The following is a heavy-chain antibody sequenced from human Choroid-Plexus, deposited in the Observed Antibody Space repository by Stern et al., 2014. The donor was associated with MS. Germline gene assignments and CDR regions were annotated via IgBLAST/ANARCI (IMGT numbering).Heavy chain of an antibody. V-gene: IGHV1-2*02. Sequence: QVQLVQSGAEVKKPGASGKVSCKTSGYIFTGYYIHWVRQAPGQGLEWMAWINPNTGGPKYAQKLQGRVTMSRDTSISTAYVELSSLTSDDTAVYYCARDQRGITIFGVVTDYYYLGMDVWGQGTTVTVSS. CDR1: GYIFTGYY. CDR3: ARDQRGITIFGVVTDYYYLGMDV. D-gene: IGHD3-3*01. CDR2: INPNTGGP. J-gene: IGHJ6*02.